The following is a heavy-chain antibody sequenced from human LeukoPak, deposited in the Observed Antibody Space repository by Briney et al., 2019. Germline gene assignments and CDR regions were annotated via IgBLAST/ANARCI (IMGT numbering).Heavy chain of an antibody. Sequence: PGGSLRLSCAASGFTFSSYAMSWVRQAPGKGLEWVSAISGSGGSTYYADSVKGRFTISRDNSKNTLYLQMNSLRAEDTAVYYCAKGGRYCSGGSCYSYAFDIWGQGTMVTVSS. J-gene: IGHJ3*02. CDR1: GFTFSSYA. D-gene: IGHD2-15*01. CDR3: AKGGRYCSGGSCYSYAFDI. V-gene: IGHV3-23*01. CDR2: ISGSGGST.